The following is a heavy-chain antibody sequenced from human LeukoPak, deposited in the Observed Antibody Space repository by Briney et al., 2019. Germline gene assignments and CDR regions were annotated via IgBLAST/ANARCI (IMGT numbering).Heavy chain of an antibody. V-gene: IGHV3-30*14. CDR1: GFTFSSYA. Sequence: GRSLRLSCAASGFTFSSYAMHWVRQAPGKGLEWVAVISYDGSNKYYADSVKGRFTISRDNSKNTADLQMSSLRAKDTAVYYCLSRHQMVRVDYWGQGTLVTVSS. CDR3: LSRHQMVRVDY. D-gene: IGHD6-13*01. CDR2: ISYDGSNK. J-gene: IGHJ4*02.